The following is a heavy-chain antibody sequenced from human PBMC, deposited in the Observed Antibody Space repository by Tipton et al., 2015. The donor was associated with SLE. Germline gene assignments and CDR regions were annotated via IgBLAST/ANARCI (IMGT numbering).Heavy chain of an antibody. V-gene: IGHV4-39*07. Sequence: TLSLTCTVSGGSISSSSYYWGWIRQPPGKGLEWIGEINHSGSTNYNPSLKSRVTISVDTSKNQFSLKLSSVTAADTAVYYCARGRGEVLTDWGQGTLVTVSS. CDR3: ARGRGEVLTD. J-gene: IGHJ4*02. CDR1: GGSISSSSYY. D-gene: IGHD2-8*01. CDR2: INHSGST.